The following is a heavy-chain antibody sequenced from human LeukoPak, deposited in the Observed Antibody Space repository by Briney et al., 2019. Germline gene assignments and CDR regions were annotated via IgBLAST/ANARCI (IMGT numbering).Heavy chain of an antibody. V-gene: IGHV4-34*01. CDR3: ARHRYYGWFDP. CDR2: INHSGST. J-gene: IGHJ5*02. CDR1: GGSFSGYY. D-gene: IGHD3-10*01. Sequence: SETLSLTCAVYGGSFSGYYWSWIRQPPGKGLEWIGEINHSGSTNYNPSLKSRVTISVDTSKDQFSLKLSSVTAADTAVYYCARHRYYGWFDPWGQGTLVTVSS.